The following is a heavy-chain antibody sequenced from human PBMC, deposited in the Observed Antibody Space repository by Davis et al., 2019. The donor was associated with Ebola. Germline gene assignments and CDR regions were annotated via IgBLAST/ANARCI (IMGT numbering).Heavy chain of an antibody. J-gene: IGHJ6*02. CDR2: INSDCRGT. V-gene: IGHV3-74*01. CDR1: GFTFIPFW. Sequence: HTGGSLRPSCGASGFTFIPFWMHWVRQVPGKGLAWVARINSDCRGTSYADSVQGRFTISRDNAKGMVYLQLNNLRAEDSGVYYCARARSPYARDGMDVWGQGTTVTVSS. CDR3: ARARSPYARDGMDV. D-gene: IGHD3-16*01.